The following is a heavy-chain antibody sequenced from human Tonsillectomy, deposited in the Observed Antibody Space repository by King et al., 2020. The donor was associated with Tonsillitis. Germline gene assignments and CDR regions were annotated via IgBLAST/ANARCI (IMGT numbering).Heavy chain of an antibody. CDR2: INHSGST. CDR1: GGSFSGYY. CDR3: ARGRVVVAATRIYYYYGMDV. V-gene: IGHV4-34*01. J-gene: IGHJ6*02. D-gene: IGHD2-15*01. Sequence: VQLQQWGAGLLKPSETLSLTCAVYGGSFSGYYWSWIRQPPGKGLEWIGEINHSGSTNYNPSLKSRVTVSVDTSKNQFSLKLSSVTAADTAVYYCARGRVVVAATRIYYYYGMDVWGQGTPVTVSS.